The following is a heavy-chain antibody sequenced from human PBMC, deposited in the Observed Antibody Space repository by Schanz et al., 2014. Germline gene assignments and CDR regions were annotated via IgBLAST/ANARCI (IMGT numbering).Heavy chain of an antibody. CDR2: IGTAGDT. CDR1: GFSIRNHD. V-gene: IGHV3-13*04. D-gene: IGHD3-10*01. CDR3: ARGRYGSGNYWDY. J-gene: IGHJ4*02. Sequence: EVQLVESGGGLVQPGGSLRLSCAASGFSIRNHDMHWVRQATGAGLEWVSAIGTAGDTFYLDSVKGRFTISRENAKNSLYLQMNSLRAEDAGVYYCARGRYGSGNYWDYWGQGTLVTVSS.